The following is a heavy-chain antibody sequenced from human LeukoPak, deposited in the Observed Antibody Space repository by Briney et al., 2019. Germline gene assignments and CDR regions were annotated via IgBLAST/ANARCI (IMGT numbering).Heavy chain of an antibody. D-gene: IGHD2-2*01. CDR2: IPYDGSDQ. V-gene: IGHV3-30*02. Sequence: GGSLRLSCAASGFTFSSYDMHWVRQAPGRGLEWVAFIPYDGSDQYYADSVRGRFTISRDNSKHTLYLQMNSLRTEDTAVYYCAKVDRYCSSTSCSEVFDYWGQGTLVTVSS. J-gene: IGHJ4*02. CDR3: AKVDRYCSSTSCSEVFDY. CDR1: GFTFSSYD.